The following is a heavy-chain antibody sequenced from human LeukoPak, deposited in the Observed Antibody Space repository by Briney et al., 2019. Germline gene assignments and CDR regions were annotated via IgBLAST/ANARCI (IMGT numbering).Heavy chain of an antibody. D-gene: IGHD1-1*01. V-gene: IGHV3-21*01. CDR1: GFTFGDYA. CDR3: ARDTTTRMDV. J-gene: IGHJ6*03. Sequence: PGRSLRLSCTASGFTFGDYAMNWVRQAPGKGLEWVSSISSSSSYIYYADSVKGRFTISRDNAKNSLYLQMNSLRAEDTAVYYCARDTTTRMDVWGKGTTVTVSS. CDR2: ISSSSSYI.